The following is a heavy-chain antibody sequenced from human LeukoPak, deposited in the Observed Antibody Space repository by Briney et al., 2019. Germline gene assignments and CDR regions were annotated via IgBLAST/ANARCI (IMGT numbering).Heavy chain of an antibody. CDR1: GGSISSYY. V-gene: IGHV4-59*01. CDR3: ASMGRCSGGSCYYPGY. J-gene: IGHJ4*02. Sequence: SETLSLTCTVSGGSISSYYWSWIRQPPGKGLEWIGYIYYSGSTNYNPSLKSRVTISVDTSKNQFSLKLSSVTAADTAVYYCASMGRCSGGSCYYPGYWGQGTLVTVSS. D-gene: IGHD2-15*01. CDR2: IYYSGST.